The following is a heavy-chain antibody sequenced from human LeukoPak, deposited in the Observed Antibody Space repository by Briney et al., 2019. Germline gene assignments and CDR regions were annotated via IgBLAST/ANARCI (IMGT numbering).Heavy chain of an antibody. CDR1: GGSISSYY. V-gene: IGHV4-59*01. D-gene: IGHD3-22*01. Sequence: PSETLSLTCTVSGGSISSYYWSWIRQPPGKGLEWIGYIYYSGSTNYNPSLKSRVTISVDTSKNQFSLKLSSATAADTAVYYCAKRPYDSSGYWPDFDYWGQGTLVTVSS. CDR3: AKRPYDSSGYWPDFDY. J-gene: IGHJ4*02. CDR2: IYYSGST.